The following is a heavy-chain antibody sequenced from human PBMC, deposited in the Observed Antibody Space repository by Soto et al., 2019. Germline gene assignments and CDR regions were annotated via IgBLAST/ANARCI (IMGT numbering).Heavy chain of an antibody. J-gene: IGHJ4*02. V-gene: IGHV3-30*18. D-gene: IGHD3-22*01. Sequence: QVQLVESGGGVVQPGRSLRLSCGASGFTFSTYGMHWVRQAPGKGLEWVAVIAYDGSNKYYADSVKGRFTISRDNSKNTLYMQMNSLRAEDTAVYYCAKDRGYYDSSGYATAPTFDYWGQGTLVTVSS. CDR3: AKDRGYYDSSGYATAPTFDY. CDR2: IAYDGSNK. CDR1: GFTFSTYG.